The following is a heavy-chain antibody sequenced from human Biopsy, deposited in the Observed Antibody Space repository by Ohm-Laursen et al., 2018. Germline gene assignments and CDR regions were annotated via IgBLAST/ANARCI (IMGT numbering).Heavy chain of an antibody. CDR1: GFTFSYYA. D-gene: IGHD3-3*01. J-gene: IGHJ4*02. CDR3: VEEEPPPGYDFWRGLYYYFDY. CDR2: ISGSGGST. Sequence: SLRLSCAATGFTFSYYAMSWVRQAPGKGLEWVSTISGSGGSTYYADSVKGRFTISRDNSKNTLYLQMNSLKANDTAVYYCVEEEPPPGYDFWRGLYYYFDYWGQGTLVTVSS. V-gene: IGHV3-23*01.